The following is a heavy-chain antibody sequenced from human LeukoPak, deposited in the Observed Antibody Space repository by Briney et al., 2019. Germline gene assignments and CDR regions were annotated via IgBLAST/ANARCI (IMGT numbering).Heavy chain of an antibody. CDR1: GLIFRNYA. V-gene: IGHV3-23*01. Sequence: GGSLRLSCTASGLIFRNYAMTWVRQAPRKGLEWVSPISGDGTETFYADSVKGRFTISRDNSKNTHYLQMSSLRAEDTAVYYCARDTSCYYDSSGCFDYWGQGTLVTVSS. J-gene: IGHJ4*02. D-gene: IGHD3-22*01. CDR3: ARDTSCYYDSSGCFDY. CDR2: ISGDGTET.